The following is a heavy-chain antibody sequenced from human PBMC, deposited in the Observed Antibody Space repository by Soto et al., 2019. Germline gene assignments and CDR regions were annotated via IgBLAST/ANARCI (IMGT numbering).Heavy chain of an antibody. CDR3: TRDGRGLGRLSLFEY. D-gene: IGHD2-21*02. J-gene: IGHJ4*02. Sequence: GGSLRLSCAASGFNVNSDYMNWVRQAPGKGLEWVASIYSGETTYYADSVRGRFTISSDKSKNTLYFQLSSLRIEDTAVYYCTRDGRGLGRLSLFEYWGQGVLVTVSS. CDR1: GFNVNSDY. CDR2: IYSGETT. V-gene: IGHV3-53*01.